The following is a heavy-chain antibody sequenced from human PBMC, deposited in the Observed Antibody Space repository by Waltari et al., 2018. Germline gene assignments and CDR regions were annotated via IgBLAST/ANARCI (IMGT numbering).Heavy chain of an antibody. J-gene: IGHJ6*02. Sequence: VQLVESGGGAVQPGGSLRLPCAASGFTFSRYAMNWVRQAPGEGLEWVAVISSDGRYKYYADSAMDRFTISRDNSKNMLYLQLTNLKLEDTAVYYCVRGGYMTVTTYGLDSWGQGVAVSVSS. CDR2: ISSDGRYK. V-gene: IGHV3-30*14. D-gene: IGHD2-15*01. CDR3: VRGGYMTVTTYGLDS. CDR1: GFTFSRYA.